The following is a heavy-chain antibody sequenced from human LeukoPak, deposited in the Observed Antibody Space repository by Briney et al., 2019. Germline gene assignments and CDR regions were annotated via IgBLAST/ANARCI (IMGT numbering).Heavy chain of an antibody. CDR1: GGSISSSSYY. CDR3: ARQRADYYYYYVDV. V-gene: IGHV4-39*01. J-gene: IGHJ6*03. Sequence: PSETLSLTCTVSGGSISSSSYYWGWLRQPPGKGLEWIGSIYYSETTYDNPSLKSRVTISIETSKNQFSLRLSSVTASDTAVYYCARQRADYYYYYVDVWGEGTTVAVS. CDR2: IYYSETT.